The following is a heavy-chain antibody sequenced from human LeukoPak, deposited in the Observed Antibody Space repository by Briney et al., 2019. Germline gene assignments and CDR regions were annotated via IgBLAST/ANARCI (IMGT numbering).Heavy chain of an antibody. V-gene: IGHV1-46*01. CDR3: ARDRYGDYWDYYYYYMDV. Sequence: GASVKVSCKASGYTFTSYYMHWVRQAPGQGLEWMGIINPSGGSTSYAQKFQGRVTMTRDMSTSTVYMELSSLRSEDTAVYYCARDRYGDYWDYYYYYMDVWGKGTTVTVSS. D-gene: IGHD4-17*01. J-gene: IGHJ6*03. CDR2: INPSGGST. CDR1: GYTFTSYY.